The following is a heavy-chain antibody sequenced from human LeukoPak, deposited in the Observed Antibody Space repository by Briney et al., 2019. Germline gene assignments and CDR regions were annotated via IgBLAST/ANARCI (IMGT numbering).Heavy chain of an antibody. CDR1: GFSFSTYA. D-gene: IGHD1-26*01. CDR2: ISYNGSHK. CDR3: ARRIVTPTTGALDI. Sequence: GGSLRLSCAASGFSFSTYAVHWVRQAPGKGLEWVGVISYNGSHKYYAGSVKGRFTISRDNSKNTLYLQMNGLRTDDTSTYYCARRIVTPTTGALDIWGQGTRVTVSS. V-gene: IGHV3-30-3*01. J-gene: IGHJ3*02.